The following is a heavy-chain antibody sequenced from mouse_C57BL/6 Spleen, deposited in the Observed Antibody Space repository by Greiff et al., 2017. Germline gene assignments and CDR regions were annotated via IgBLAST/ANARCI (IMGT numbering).Heavy chain of an antibody. J-gene: IGHJ4*01. D-gene: IGHD3-3*01. V-gene: IGHV1-69*01. CDR2: IDPSDSYT. Sequence: QVQLQQPGAELVMPGASVKLSCKASGYTFTSYWMHWVKQRPGQGLEWIGEIDPSDSYTNYNQKFKGKSTLTVDKSSSTAYMQLSSLTSEDSAVYFCARTETATPDAMDYWGQGTSVTVSS. CDR1: GYTFTSYW. CDR3: ARTETATPDAMDY.